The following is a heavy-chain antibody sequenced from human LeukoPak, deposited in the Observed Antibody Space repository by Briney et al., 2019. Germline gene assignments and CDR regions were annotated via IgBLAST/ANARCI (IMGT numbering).Heavy chain of an antibody. CDR2: IIPSSRSV. J-gene: IGHJ4*02. Sequence: GGSLRLSCAASGFTFSSYWMSWVRQAPGKGPEWVASIIPSSRSVYYRDAVKGRFTISSDNANNSLFLDLKSLKVEDTAVYYCARIDQRILKTGVAPCLDYWGQGTLVAVSS. CDR3: ARIDQRILKTGVAPCLDY. CDR1: GFTFSSYW. V-gene: IGHV3-21*01. D-gene: IGHD5/OR15-5a*01.